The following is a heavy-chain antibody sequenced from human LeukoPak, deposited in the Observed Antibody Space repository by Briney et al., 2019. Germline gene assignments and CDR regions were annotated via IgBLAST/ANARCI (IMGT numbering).Heavy chain of an antibody. CDR1: GGTFSSYA. CDR2: IIPIFGTA. J-gene: IGHJ4*02. Sequence: GASVKASRKASGGTFSSYAISWVRQAPGQGLEWMGGIIPIFGTANYAQKFQGRVTITTDESTSTAYMELSSLRSEDTAVYYCASSHCGGDCYWVYWGQGTLVTVSS. D-gene: IGHD2-21*02. CDR3: ASSHCGGDCYWVY. V-gene: IGHV1-69*05.